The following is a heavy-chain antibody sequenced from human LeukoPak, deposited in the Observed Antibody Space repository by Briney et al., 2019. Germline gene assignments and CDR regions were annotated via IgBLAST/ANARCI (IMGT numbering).Heavy chain of an antibody. CDR2: IYYSGST. Sequence: PSETLSLTCTVSGGSISSSSYYWGWIRQPPGKGLEWIGSIYYSGSTYYNPALKRRVTISVDTSKNQFSLKLSSVPAADTAVYYCAKDQKRGYSYGYLFYYYYMDVWGKGTTVTISS. CDR1: GGSISSSSYY. J-gene: IGHJ6*03. CDR3: AKDQKRGYSYGYLFYYYYMDV. V-gene: IGHV4-39*02. D-gene: IGHD5-18*01.